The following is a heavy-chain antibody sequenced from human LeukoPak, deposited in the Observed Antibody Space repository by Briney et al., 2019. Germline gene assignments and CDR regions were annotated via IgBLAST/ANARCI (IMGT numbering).Heavy chain of an antibody. J-gene: IGHJ3*02. Sequence: GGSLRLSCAASGFTFSNAWMSWVRQAPGKGLEWVGRIRSKTDGGTTDYAAPVKGRFTISRDDSKNTLYLQMNSLKTEDTAVYCCATDVVIAAAGTGAFDIWGQGTMVTVSS. D-gene: IGHD6-13*01. CDR2: IRSKTDGGTT. V-gene: IGHV3-15*01. CDR3: ATDVVIAAAGTGAFDI. CDR1: GFTFSNAW.